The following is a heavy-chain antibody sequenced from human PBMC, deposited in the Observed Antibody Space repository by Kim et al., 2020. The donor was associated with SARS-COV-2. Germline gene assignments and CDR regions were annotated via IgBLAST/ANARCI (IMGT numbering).Heavy chain of an antibody. CDR1: GGTFSSYA. CDR2: IIPILGIA. CDR3: ATSIYSGYDPEINWFDP. V-gene: IGHV1-69*04. D-gene: IGHD5-12*01. Sequence: SVKVSCKASGGTFSSYAISWVRQAPGQGLEWMGRIIPILGIANYAQKFQGRVTITADKSTSTAYMELSSLRSEDTAVYYCATSIYSGYDPEINWFDPWGQGRLVTVCS. J-gene: IGHJ5*02.